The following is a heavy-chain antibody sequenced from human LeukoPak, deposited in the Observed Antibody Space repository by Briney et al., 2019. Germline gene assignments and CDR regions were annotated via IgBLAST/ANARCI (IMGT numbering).Heavy chain of an antibody. Sequence: GASVKVSCKASGYTFTSYDINWVRQATGQGLEWMGWMNPNSGNTGYAQKFQGRVTITADESTSTAYMELSSLRSEDMAVYYCARDRGGTMVRGSYYETHLPDFDYWGQGTLVTVSS. D-gene: IGHD3-10*01. V-gene: IGHV1-8*01. J-gene: IGHJ4*02. CDR2: MNPNSGNT. CDR3: ARDRGGTMVRGSYYETHLPDFDY. CDR1: GYTFTSYD.